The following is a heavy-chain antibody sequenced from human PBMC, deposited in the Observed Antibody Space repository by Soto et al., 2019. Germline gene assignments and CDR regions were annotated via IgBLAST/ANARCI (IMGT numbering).Heavy chain of an antibody. V-gene: IGHV4-31*03. CDR1: GGSISSGGYY. CDR3: ARTDRYVYYYDSSGYRETNKNYYFDH. Sequence: TLSLTCTVSGGSISSGGYYWSWIRQHPGKGLEWIGYIYYSGSTYYNPSLKSRVTISVDTSKNQFSLKLSSVTAADTAVYYCARTDRYVYYYDSSGYRETNKNYYFDHWGQGTLVTVSS. J-gene: IGHJ4*02. D-gene: IGHD3-22*01. CDR2: IYYSGST.